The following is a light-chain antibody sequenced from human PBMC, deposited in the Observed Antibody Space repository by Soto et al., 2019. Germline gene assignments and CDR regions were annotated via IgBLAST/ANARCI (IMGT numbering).Light chain of an antibody. CDR1: QTINSNY. V-gene: IGKV3-20*01. J-gene: IGKJ1*01. CDR3: QQCDRSPWT. Sequence: EIVLAQSPGTLSLSPGERAALSCGASQTINSNYLVWFQQKPGQAPRLLIYGASSRATGIPDRFSGSGSGTDFTLTISSLEPEDFAVYYCQQCDRSPWTFGQGTKVDI. CDR2: GAS.